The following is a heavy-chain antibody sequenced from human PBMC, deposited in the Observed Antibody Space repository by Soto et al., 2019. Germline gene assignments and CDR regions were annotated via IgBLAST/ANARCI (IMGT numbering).Heavy chain of an antibody. J-gene: IGHJ5*01. V-gene: IGHV3-21*01. CDR3: ARDPPTGSTLDWFDS. CDR2: ISSSGSFM. D-gene: IGHD1-7*01. Sequence: EVHLVESGGGLVKPGGSLRLSCAASGFSFSSDSMGWVRQAPGKGLEWVSSISSSGSFMNYADSVKGRFTISRDNAKKLVYLHISSLKDEDTAVYYCARDPPTGSTLDWFDSWGQGTLVTVSS. CDR1: GFSFSSDS.